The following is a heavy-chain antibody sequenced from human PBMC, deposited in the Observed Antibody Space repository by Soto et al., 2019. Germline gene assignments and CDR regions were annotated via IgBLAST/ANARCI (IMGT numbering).Heavy chain of an antibody. CDR2: IYYSGST. CDR3: ARDVPAYSSGWWGWFDP. J-gene: IGHJ5*02. Sequence: QVQLQESGPGLVKRSETLSLTCTVSGGSISSYYWSWIRQPPGKGLEWIGYIYYSGSTNYNPSLKSRVTISVDTSKNQFSLKLSSVTAADTAVYYCARDVPAYSSGWWGWFDPWGQGTLVTVSS. CDR1: GGSISSYY. V-gene: IGHV4-59*01. D-gene: IGHD6-19*01.